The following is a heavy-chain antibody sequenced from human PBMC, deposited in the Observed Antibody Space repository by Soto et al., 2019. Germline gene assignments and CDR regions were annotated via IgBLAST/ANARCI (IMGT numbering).Heavy chain of an antibody. CDR1: GFSFGDYA. V-gene: IGHV3-9*01. Sequence: SLRLSCSASGFSFGDYAMHWVRQAPGKGLEWVSSISWNSGSIDYADSVKGRFTISRDNAKNSLFLQMNSLRPEDTAFYYCTKSRELIYLWSAFDYWGRGALVTVSS. CDR2: ISWNSGSI. CDR3: TKSRELIYLWSAFDY. J-gene: IGHJ4*02. D-gene: IGHD5-18*01.